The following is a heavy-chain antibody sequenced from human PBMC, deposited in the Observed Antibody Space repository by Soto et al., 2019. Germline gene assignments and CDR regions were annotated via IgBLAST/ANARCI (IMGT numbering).Heavy chain of an antibody. J-gene: IGHJ4*02. CDR2: IYYSGST. CDR3: ARRLGSSSALYFDY. CDR1: GGSISSSTFF. D-gene: IGHD6-6*01. V-gene: IGHV4-39*01. Sequence: QLQLQESGPGLVKPSETLSLTCNVSGGSISSSTFFWGWIRQPPGKGLEWIGSIYYSGSTYYNPSLKSRVTISVDSSKNLFSLQLSSVTAADTAVYYCARRLGSSSALYFDYWGQGTLVTVTS.